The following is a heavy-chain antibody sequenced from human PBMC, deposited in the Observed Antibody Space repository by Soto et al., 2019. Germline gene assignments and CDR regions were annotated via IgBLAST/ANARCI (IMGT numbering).Heavy chain of an antibody. Sequence: ASVKVSCKASGYTFTRYYIHWVRQAPRQGLEWMGIVNPSGDNTNYAQKFRGRVTMTRDTSTNTVRMELSSLRSEDTAVYFCARELGGTTVNPLLDHWGKGTVVTVSS. J-gene: IGHJ4*02. D-gene: IGHD4-17*01. CDR1: GYTFTRYY. CDR2: VNPSGDNT. V-gene: IGHV1-46*01. CDR3: ARELGGTTVNPLLDH.